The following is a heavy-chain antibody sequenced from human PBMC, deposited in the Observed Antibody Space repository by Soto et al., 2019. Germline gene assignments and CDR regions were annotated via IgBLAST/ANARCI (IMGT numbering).Heavy chain of an antibody. CDR3: AGGGQLCHYYCGMDV. CDR2: INTGNGNT. V-gene: IGHV1-3*04. CDR1: GYSFTTHA. J-gene: IGHJ6*02. Sequence: ASVKVSCKASGYSFTTHAMIWVRQAPGQRPEWMGWINTGNGNTRYSPKFQGRVNITRDTSASTAYMELSSLKSEDTAVYYCAGGGQLCHYYCGMDVWGQGSTVTVSS. D-gene: IGHD2-2*01.